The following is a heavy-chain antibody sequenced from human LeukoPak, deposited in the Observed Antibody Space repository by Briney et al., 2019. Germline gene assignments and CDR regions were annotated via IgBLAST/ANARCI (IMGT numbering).Heavy chain of an antibody. CDR3: AIFGGNGAFDI. CDR2: INHSGST. CDR1: GGSFSDYY. J-gene: IGHJ3*02. V-gene: IGHV4-34*01. Sequence: SETLSLTCGVYGGSFSDYYWSWIRQPPGKGLEWIGEINHSGSTNYNPTLKSRVTISVDTSKNQFSLKLSSVTAADTAVYYCAIFGGNGAFDIWGQGTMVTVSS. D-gene: IGHD4-23*01.